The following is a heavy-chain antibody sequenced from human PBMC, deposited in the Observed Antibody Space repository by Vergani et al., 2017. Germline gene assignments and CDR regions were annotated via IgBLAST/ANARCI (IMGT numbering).Heavy chain of an antibody. J-gene: IGHJ4*02. D-gene: IGHD3-3*01. Sequence: QVQLVQSGAEVKKPGASVKVSCKASGYTFTSYYMHWVRQAPGQGLEWMGIINPSGGSTSYAQKFQGRVTMTRDTSTSTVYMELSSLRSEDTAVYYCAREPTNYDFWSGYENWGQGTLVTVSS. CDR3: AREPTNYDFWSGYEN. CDR2: INPSGGST. CDR1: GYTFTSYY. V-gene: IGHV1-46*03.